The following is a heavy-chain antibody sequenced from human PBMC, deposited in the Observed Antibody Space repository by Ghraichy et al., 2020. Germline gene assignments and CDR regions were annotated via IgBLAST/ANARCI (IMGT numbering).Heavy chain of an antibody. J-gene: IGHJ4*02. V-gene: IGHV3-74*01. CDR3: ARALPGYRSGWYFDY. Sequence: GGSLRLSCATSGFTFTSNWMHWVRQVPGKGLVWVSRINSDGSSTTYADSVKGRFTISRDNAKNTLFLQMNSLRAEDTAVYYCARALPGYRSGWYFDYWGQGTLVTVSS. CDR2: INSDGSST. D-gene: IGHD6-19*01. CDR1: GFTFTSNW.